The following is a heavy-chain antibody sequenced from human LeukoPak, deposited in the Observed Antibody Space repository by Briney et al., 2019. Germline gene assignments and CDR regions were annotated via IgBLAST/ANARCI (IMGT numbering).Heavy chain of an antibody. CDR1: GASISTYF. Sequence: SETLSLTCTVSGASISTYFWSWIRQPAGKGLEWIGRIYTSGSSNYNPSLKSRVTISLDMSKKQFSPKLSSVTAADTAVYYCARAEPRGSVWYPYWGQGTLVTVSS. D-gene: IGHD6-13*01. CDR2: IYTSGSS. V-gene: IGHV4-4*07. CDR3: ARAEPRGSVWYPY. J-gene: IGHJ4*02.